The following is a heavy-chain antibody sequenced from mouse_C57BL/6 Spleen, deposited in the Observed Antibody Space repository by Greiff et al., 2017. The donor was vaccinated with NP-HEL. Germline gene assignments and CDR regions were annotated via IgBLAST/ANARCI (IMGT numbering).Heavy chain of an antibody. D-gene: IGHD1-1*01. J-gene: IGHJ1*03. V-gene: IGHV3-6*01. CDR3: ASDAYYYGSSDDGYFDV. CDR1: GYSITSGYY. Sequence: EVKLMESGPGLVKPSQSLSLTCSVTGYSITSGYYWNWIRQFPGNKLEWMGYISYDGSNNYNPSLKNRISLTRDTTKNQFFLKLNSVTTEDTATYYCASDAYYYGSSDDGYFDVWGTGTTVTVSS. CDR2: ISYDGSN.